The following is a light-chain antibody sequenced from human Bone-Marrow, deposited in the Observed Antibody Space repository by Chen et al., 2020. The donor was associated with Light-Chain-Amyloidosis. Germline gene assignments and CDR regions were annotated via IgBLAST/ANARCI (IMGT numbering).Light chain of an antibody. CDR2: DDS. J-gene: IGLJ3*02. CDR1: NIGSTS. CDR3: QVWDRSSDRPV. V-gene: IGLV3-21*02. Sequence: SYLLTQPPSLSVAPGQTATIAWGGNNIGSTSEHWYQQTPGQAPLLVVYDDSDRPSGIPERLSGSNSGNTATLTISRVEAGDEADYYCQVWDRSSDRPVFGGGTKLTVL.